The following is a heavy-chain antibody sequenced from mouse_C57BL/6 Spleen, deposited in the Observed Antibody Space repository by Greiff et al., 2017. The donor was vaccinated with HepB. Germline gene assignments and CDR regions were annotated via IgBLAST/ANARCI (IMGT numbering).Heavy chain of an antibody. CDR2: IYPGSGNT. CDR1: GYTFTDYY. Sequence: QVTLKVSGAELVRPGASVKLSCKASGYTFTDYYINWVKQRPGQGLEWIARIYPGSGNTYYNEKFKGKATLTAEKSSSTAYMQLSSLTSEDSAVYFCARKGITTVVEDAMDYWGQGTSVTVSS. J-gene: IGHJ4*01. D-gene: IGHD1-1*01. V-gene: IGHV1-76*01. CDR3: ARKGITTVVEDAMDY.